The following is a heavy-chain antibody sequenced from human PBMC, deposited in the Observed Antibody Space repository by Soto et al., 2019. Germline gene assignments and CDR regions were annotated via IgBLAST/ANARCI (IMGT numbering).Heavy chain of an antibody. CDR2: IYPGDSDT. CDR1: GYSFTSYW. J-gene: IGHJ6*02. D-gene: IGHD6-19*01. CDR3: ARRAGASGYYYGMDV. Sequence: HGESLKISCKGSGYSFTSYWIGWVRQMPGKGLEWMGIIYPGDSDTRYSPSFQGQVTLSADKSISTAYLQGSSLKASDTAMYYCARRAGASGYYYGMDVWGQGTTVTVSS. V-gene: IGHV5-51*01.